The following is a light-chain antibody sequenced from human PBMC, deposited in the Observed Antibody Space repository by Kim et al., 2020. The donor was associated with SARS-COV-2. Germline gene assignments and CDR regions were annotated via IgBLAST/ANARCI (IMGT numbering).Light chain of an antibody. J-gene: IGLJ3*02. Sequence: SYELTQPPSVSVSPGQTARITCSGDALPKQYAYWYQQKPGQAPVLVIYKDSERPSGIPERFSGSSSGTTVTLTISGVQAEDEADYYCQSADSSGTSLVFGGGTQLPVL. CDR2: KDS. V-gene: IGLV3-25*03. CDR3: QSADSSGTSLV. CDR1: ALPKQY.